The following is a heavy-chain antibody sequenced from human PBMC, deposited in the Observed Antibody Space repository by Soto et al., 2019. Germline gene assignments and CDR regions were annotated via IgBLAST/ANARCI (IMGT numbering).Heavy chain of an antibody. V-gene: IGHV5-51*01. CDR2: IYPGDSDT. J-gene: IGHJ4*02. CDR3: ARQYHYDSSGYYYNFDY. CDR1: EYSFSTYW. Sequence: PGESLKISCKGSEYSFSTYWIGWVRQMPGKGLEWMGIIYPGDSDTRYSPSFQGQVIISVDKSISTAYLQWSSLKASDSAMYYCARQYHYDSSGYYYNFDYWGQGTLVTVSS. D-gene: IGHD3-22*01.